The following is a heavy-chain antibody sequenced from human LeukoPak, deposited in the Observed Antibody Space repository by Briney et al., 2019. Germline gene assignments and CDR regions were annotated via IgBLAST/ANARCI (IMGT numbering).Heavy chain of an antibody. CDR1: GYTFTRYY. Sequence: ASVKVSCKASGYTFTRYYMHWVRQAPGQGLEWMGIINPSGGSTSYAQKFQGRVTMTRDMSTSTVYMELSSLRSEDTAVYYCARDTIQQQLMNWFDPWGQGTLVTVSS. CDR2: INPSGGST. V-gene: IGHV1-46*01. J-gene: IGHJ5*02. CDR3: ARDTIQQQLMNWFDP. D-gene: IGHD6-13*01.